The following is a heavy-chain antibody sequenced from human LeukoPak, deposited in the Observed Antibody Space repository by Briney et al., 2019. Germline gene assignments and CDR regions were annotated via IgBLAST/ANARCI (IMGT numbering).Heavy chain of an antibody. J-gene: IGHJ4*02. Sequence: SETLSLTCAVSGYSISSGYYWGWIRQPPGKGLEWIGSIYHSGSTYYNPSLKSRVTISVDTSKNQFSLKLSSVTAADTAVYYCAREGYYDSSGPFDYWGQGTLVTVSS. V-gene: IGHV4-38-2*02. D-gene: IGHD3-22*01. CDR3: AREGYYDSSGPFDY. CDR2: IYHSGST. CDR1: GYSISSGYY.